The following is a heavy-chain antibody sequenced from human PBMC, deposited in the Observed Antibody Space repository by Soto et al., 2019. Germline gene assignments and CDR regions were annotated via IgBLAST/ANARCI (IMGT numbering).Heavy chain of an antibody. Sequence: QVQLVESGGAAVQPGRSLRLSCVGSGFTFSNYGMHWVRQAPGKGLEWVAVQWFDGSNKFHTDSVQGRFTISRDNSQNTVYLQVNSLRAEDTAVYYCARDVGDVMSTIQGHGMDVWGQGTTVTVSS. J-gene: IGHJ6*02. D-gene: IGHD5-12*01. CDR1: GFTFSNYG. CDR2: QWFDGSNK. V-gene: IGHV3-33*01. CDR3: ARDVGDVMSTIQGHGMDV.